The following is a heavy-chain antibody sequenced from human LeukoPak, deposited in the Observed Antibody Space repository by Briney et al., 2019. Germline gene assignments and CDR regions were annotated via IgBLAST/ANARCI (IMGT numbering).Heavy chain of an antibody. CDR1: GGSISSGSYY. V-gene: IGHV4-31*03. Sequence: SETLSLTCTVSGGSISSGSYYWSWIRQHPGKGLEWIGYIYYSGSTYYNPSLKSRVTISVDTSKNQFSLKLSSVTAADTAVYYCASVITTIRNWFDPWGQGTLVTVSS. CDR2: IYYSGST. CDR3: ASVITTIRNWFDP. D-gene: IGHD3-16*01. J-gene: IGHJ5*02.